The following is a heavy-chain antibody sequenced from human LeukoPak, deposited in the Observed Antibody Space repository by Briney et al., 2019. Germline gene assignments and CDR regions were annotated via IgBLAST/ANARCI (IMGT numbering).Heavy chain of an antibody. CDR1: GFTFNKSW. V-gene: IGHV3-7*01. J-gene: IGHJ4*02. D-gene: IGHD7-27*01. CDR3: AKTGERDY. Sequence: SGGSLRLSCAASGFTFNKSWMSWVRQAPGKGPEWVANIKEDGTQKYYVDSVGGRFTISRDNAENSLYLQMNSLRDEDTAVYYCAKTGERDYWGRGTLVTVSS. CDR2: IKEDGTQK.